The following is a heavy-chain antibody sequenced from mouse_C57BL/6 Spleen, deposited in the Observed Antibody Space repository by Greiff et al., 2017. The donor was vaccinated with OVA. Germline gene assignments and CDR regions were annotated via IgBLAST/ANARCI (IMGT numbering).Heavy chain of an antibody. CDR3: ALDSSGYEGCAY. J-gene: IGHJ3*01. V-gene: IGHV7-3*01. CDR1: GFTFTAYY. Sequence: VQLKESGGGLVQPGGSLSLSCAASGFTFTAYYMSWVRQPPGKALEWLGFIRNKANGYTTEYSASVKVRFNISRDNSQIILYLQMYALRAENSATYYCALDSSGYEGCAYWGQGTLVTVSA. D-gene: IGHD3-2*02. CDR2: IRNKANGYTT.